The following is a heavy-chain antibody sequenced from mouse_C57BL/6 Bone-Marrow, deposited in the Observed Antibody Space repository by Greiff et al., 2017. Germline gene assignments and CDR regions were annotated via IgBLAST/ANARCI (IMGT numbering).Heavy chain of an antibody. CDR2: IFPGSGST. CDR3: GRLPSPWFAY. CDR1: GYTFTDYY. Sequence: VKLQESGPELVKPGASVKISCKASGYTFTDYYINWVKQRPGQGLEWIGWIFPGSGSTYYNEKFKGKATLTVDKSSSTAYMSLSSLTSEDSAVYFCGRLPSPWFAYWGQGTLVTVSA. V-gene: IGHV1-75*01. J-gene: IGHJ3*01.